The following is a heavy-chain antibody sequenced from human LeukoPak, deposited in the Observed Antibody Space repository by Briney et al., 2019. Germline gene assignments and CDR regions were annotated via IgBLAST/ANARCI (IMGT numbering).Heavy chain of an antibody. J-gene: IGHJ5*02. CDR1: GGSISSYY. D-gene: IGHD2-2*01. V-gene: IGHV4-59*01. CDR3: AREGYCSSTSCLFGFDP. CDR2: IYYSGST. Sequence: SETLSLTCTVSGGSISSYYWSWIRQPPGKGLEWIGYIYYSGSTNYNPSLRSRVTISVDTSKNQFSLKLSSVTAADTAVYYCAREGYCSSTSCLFGFDPWGQGTLVTVSS.